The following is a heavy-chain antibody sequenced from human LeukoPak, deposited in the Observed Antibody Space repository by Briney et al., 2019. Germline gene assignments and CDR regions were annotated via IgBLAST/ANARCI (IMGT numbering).Heavy chain of an antibody. CDR2: FDPEDGET. J-gene: IGHJ3*02. D-gene: IGHD6-13*01. V-gene: IGHV1-24*01. Sequence: GASVKVSCKVSGYTLTELSMHWVRQAPGKGLEWMGGFDPEDGETIYAQKFQGRVTITADESTSTAYMELSSLRSEDTAVYYCARTAGYSSSWYGAFDIWGQGTMVTVSS. CDR3: ARTAGYSSSWYGAFDI. CDR1: GYTLTELS.